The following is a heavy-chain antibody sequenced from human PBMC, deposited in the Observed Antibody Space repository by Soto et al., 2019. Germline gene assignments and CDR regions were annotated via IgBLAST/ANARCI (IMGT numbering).Heavy chain of an antibody. J-gene: IGHJ4*02. V-gene: IGHV1-18*01. CDR2: ISAHNGNT. Sequence: QVHMVQSGAEVKKPGASVKVSCKASGYIFPSYGISWVRQAPGQGLVWMGWISAHNGNTKYAQKFQGRVTMTTDTSTSTDHMELRGLRSDDTAVYYCARDGGGWPDSWGQGTLVTVSS. D-gene: IGHD6-19*01. CDR1: GYIFPSYG. CDR3: ARDGGGWPDS.